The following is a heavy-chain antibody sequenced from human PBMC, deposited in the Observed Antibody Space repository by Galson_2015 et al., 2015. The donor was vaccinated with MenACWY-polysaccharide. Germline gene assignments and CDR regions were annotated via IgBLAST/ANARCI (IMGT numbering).Heavy chain of an antibody. CDR2: IIPFATME. CDR1: GGSLSSSS. D-gene: IGHD2-15*01. J-gene: IGHJ4*02. V-gene: IGHV1-69*02. Sequence: SVKVSCKASGGSLSSSSIGWVRQAPGQGLEWMGRIIPFATMENYAQKFQGRVTISADTSINTVYMQLTSLTSDDTAVYFCARVDCSGGHCCFAYCGQGTLVTVSS. CDR3: ARVDCSGGHCCFAY.